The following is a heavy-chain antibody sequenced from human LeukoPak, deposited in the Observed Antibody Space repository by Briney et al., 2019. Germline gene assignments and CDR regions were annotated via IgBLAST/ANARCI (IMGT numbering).Heavy chain of an antibody. Sequence: LETLSLTCTVSGGSISSYYWSWIRQPPGKGLEWIGYIYYSGSTNYNPSLKSRVTISVDTSKNQFSLKLSSVTAADTAVYYCARGQRGYSYGYWNYWGQGTLVTVSS. D-gene: IGHD5-18*01. V-gene: IGHV4-59*01. CDR3: ARGQRGYSYGYWNY. CDR1: GGSISSYY. CDR2: IYYSGST. J-gene: IGHJ4*02.